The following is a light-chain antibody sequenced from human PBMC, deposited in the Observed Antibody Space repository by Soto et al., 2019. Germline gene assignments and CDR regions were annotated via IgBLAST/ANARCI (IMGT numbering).Light chain of an antibody. CDR2: GVT. Sequence: QSALTQPASVSGSPGQSITISCTGTSSDVGGYNYVSWYQQYPGKAPKLMIYGVTNRPSGVSNRFSGSKSGNTASLTISGLQAEDEADYYCSSCASSSPWVFGGGTKLTVL. V-gene: IGLV2-14*01. J-gene: IGLJ2*01. CDR3: SSCASSSPWV. CDR1: SSDVGGYNY.